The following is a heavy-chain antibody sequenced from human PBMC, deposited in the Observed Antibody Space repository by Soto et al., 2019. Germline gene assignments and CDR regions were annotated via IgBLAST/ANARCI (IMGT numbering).Heavy chain of an antibody. D-gene: IGHD2-2*02. J-gene: IGHJ6*02. V-gene: IGHV3-15*01. CDR3: TTDIGDIVVVPAAIPVLGPPYGMDV. CDR1: GFTFSNAW. CDR2: IKSKTDGGTT. Sequence: SGFTFSNAWMSWVRQAPGKGLEWVGRIKSKTDGGTTDYAAPVKGRFTISRDDSKNTLYLQMNSLKTEDTAVYYCTTDIGDIVVVPAAIPVLGPPYGMDVWGQGTTVTSP.